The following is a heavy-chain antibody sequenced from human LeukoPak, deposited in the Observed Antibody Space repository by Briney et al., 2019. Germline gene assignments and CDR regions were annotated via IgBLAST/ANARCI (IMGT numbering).Heavy chain of an antibody. CDR1: EFTFSSYS. CDR2: ITNSGNSK. D-gene: IGHD2-21*02. Sequence: GGSLRLSCAASEFTFSSYSMNWVRQAPGKGLEWVSYITNSGNSKSYADSVKGRFTISRDNTKNSLYLQMDSLRTEDTALYYCVKSGGYATAIRYFDLWGRGTLVTVSS. J-gene: IGHJ2*01. V-gene: IGHV3-48*01. CDR3: VKSGGYATAIRYFDL.